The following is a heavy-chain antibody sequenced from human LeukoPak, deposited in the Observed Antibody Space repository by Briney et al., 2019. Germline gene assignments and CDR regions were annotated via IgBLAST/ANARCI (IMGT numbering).Heavy chain of an antibody. Sequence: SETLSLTCAVYGGSSSGYYWSWIRQPPGKGLEWIGEINHSGSTNYNPSLKSRVTISVDTSKNQFSLKLSSVTAADTAVYYCAKDSSPYSSGWRTFDYWGQGTLVTVSS. J-gene: IGHJ4*02. V-gene: IGHV4-34*01. CDR2: INHSGST. CDR1: GGSSSGYY. D-gene: IGHD6-19*01. CDR3: AKDSSPYSSGWRTFDY.